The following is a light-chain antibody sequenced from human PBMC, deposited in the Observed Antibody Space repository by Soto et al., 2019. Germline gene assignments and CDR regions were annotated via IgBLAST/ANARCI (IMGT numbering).Light chain of an antibody. J-gene: IGKJ5*01. V-gene: IGKV1-33*01. CDR1: QDSSNY. CDR3: QQYDNLPIT. Sequence: DIQMTQSPSSLSASVGDRVTITCQASQDSSNYLNWYQQKPGKAPKLLIYDASNLETGVPSRFSGSGSGTDFTFTISSLQPEDIATYYCQQYDNLPITFGQGTRQEIK. CDR2: DAS.